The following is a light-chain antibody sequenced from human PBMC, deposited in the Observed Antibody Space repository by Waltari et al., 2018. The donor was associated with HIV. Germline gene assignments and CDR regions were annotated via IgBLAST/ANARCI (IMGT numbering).Light chain of an antibody. J-gene: IGLJ2*01. V-gene: IGLV1-40*03. CDR2: GHS. CDR1: SSNIGAGYD. CDR3: QSYDSSLSVV. Sequence: QSVLTQPPSVSGAPGQRVTISCTGSSSNIGAGYDVHWYQHFPGRAPKLLIYGHSNRASGVPGLFSGSRSGASASLAITGLRAEDEADYYCQSYDSSLSVVFGGGTTLTVL.